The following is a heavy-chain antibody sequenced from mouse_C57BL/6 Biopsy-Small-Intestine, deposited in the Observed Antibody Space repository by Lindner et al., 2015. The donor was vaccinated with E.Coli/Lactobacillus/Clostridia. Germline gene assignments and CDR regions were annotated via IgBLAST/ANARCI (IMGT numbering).Heavy chain of an antibody. D-gene: IGHD2-1*01. V-gene: IGHV1-9*01. J-gene: IGHJ2*01. Sequence: VQLQESGAELMKPGASVKLSCKATGYTFTGYWIEWVKRRPGHGLEWIGEILPGTDSTNFNEKFKGKASFTADTSSNTAYIQLSSLTSEDSAVYYCTRESLHGNYGDYWGQGTTLSVSS. CDR3: TRESLHGNYGDY. CDR1: GYTFTGYW. CDR2: ILPGTDST.